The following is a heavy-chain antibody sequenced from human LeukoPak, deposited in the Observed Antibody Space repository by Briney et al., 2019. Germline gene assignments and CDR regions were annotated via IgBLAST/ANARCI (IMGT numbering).Heavy chain of an antibody. Sequence: ASVKVSCKASGYTFTDYYIHWVRQAPGQGLEWMGWINPNSGDTKYAQRFQGRVTMTRDTSINIAYMELSRLRSDDTAVFYCARAASTWSRGFDFWGQGTLVTVSS. CDR1: GYTFTDYY. CDR3: ARAASTWSRGFDF. D-gene: IGHD6-13*01. CDR2: INPNSGDT. V-gene: IGHV1-2*02. J-gene: IGHJ4*02.